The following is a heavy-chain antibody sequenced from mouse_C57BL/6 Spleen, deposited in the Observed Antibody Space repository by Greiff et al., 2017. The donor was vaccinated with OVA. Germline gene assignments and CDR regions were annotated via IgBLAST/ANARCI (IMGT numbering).Heavy chain of an antibody. CDR3: ARGDYSSSDFDY. D-gene: IGHD1-1*01. CDR2: IDPSDSET. Sequence: QVQLQQPGAELVRPGSSVKLSCKASGYTFTSYWMHWVKQRPIQGLEWIGNIDPSDSETHSNQKFKDKATLTVDKSSSTAYMQLNSLTSKDSAVDYCARGDYSSSDFDYWGQGTMVTVSA. V-gene: IGHV1-52*01. CDR1: GYTFTSYW. J-gene: IGHJ3*01.